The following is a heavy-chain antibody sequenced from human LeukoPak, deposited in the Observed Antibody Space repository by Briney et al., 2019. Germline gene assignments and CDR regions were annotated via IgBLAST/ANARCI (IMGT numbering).Heavy chain of an antibody. V-gene: IGHV3-21*01. CDR3: ASGFSSSPYFDY. CDR2: ITGSSNYI. J-gene: IGHJ4*02. D-gene: IGHD6-6*01. CDR1: GFTFSTYY. Sequence: GGSLRLSCAASGFTFSTYYMNWVRQAPGKGLEWVSFITGSSNYIYYTDSVKGRFTISRDNAKNSLFLQMNSLRDEVTAVYYCASGFSSSPYFDYWGQGTLVTVSS.